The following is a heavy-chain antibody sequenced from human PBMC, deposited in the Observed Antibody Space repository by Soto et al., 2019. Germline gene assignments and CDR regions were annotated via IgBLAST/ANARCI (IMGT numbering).Heavy chain of an antibody. CDR3: ARGMEGSDYYYYYMDV. Sequence: TLSLTCTVSGGSISSYYWSWIRQPPGKGLEWIGYIYYSGSTNYNPSLKSRVTISVDTSKNQFSLKLSSVTAADTAVYYCARGMEGSDYYYYYMDVWGKGTTVTVSS. CDR2: IYYSGST. CDR1: GGSISSYY. D-gene: IGHD2-8*01. V-gene: IGHV4-59*01. J-gene: IGHJ6*03.